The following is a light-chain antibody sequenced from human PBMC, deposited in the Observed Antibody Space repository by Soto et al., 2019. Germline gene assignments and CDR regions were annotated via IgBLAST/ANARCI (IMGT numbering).Light chain of an antibody. J-gene: IGLJ3*02. CDR1: DNDVGGYDF. Sequence: QSALTPSASVSGSPGQSITISCTGTDNDVGGYDFVSWYQQHPGRAPKLLIHQVTIRLSGISSRFSGSKSGNTASLTITGLQPEVEAMYFCCSHSTSIAWVFGGGTKLTVL. CDR3: CSHSTSIAWV. V-gene: IGLV2-14*01. CDR2: QVT.